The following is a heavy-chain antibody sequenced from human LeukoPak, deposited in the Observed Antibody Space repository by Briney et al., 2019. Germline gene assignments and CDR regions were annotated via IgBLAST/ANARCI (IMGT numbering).Heavy chain of an antibody. CDR1: GGSITSYY. CDR3: ARWLDSGWFYSFDY. CDR2: IYYSGST. J-gene: IGHJ4*02. V-gene: IGHV4-59*01. Sequence: PSETLSRTCTVSGGSITSYYWSWIRQPPGKGLEWIGYIYYSGSTNYNPSLKSRVTISVDTSKNQFSLKLSSVTAADTAVYYCARWLDSGWFYSFDYWGQGTLVTVSS. D-gene: IGHD6-19*01.